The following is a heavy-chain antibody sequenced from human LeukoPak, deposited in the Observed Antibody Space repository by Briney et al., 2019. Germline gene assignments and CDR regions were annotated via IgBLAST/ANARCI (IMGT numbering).Heavy chain of an antibody. D-gene: IGHD1-26*01. J-gene: IGHJ4*02. CDR2: IYYSGST. Sequence: SETLSLTCTVSGGSISSSSYYWGWIRQPPGKGLEWIGSIYYSGSTYYNPSLKSRVTISVDTSKSQFSLKLSSVTAADTAVYYCAREGKRVGALWIFDYWGQGTLVIVSS. CDR1: GGSISSSSYY. V-gene: IGHV4-39*02. CDR3: AREGKRVGALWIFDY.